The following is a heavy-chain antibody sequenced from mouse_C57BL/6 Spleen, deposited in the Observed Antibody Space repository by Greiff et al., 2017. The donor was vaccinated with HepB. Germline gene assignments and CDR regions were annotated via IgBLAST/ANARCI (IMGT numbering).Heavy chain of an antibody. Sequence: EVQLVESGPELVKPGASVKMSCKASGYTFTDYNMHWVKQSHGKSLEWIGYINPNNGGTSYNQKFKGKATLTVNKSSSTAYMELRSLTSEDSAVYYCARSTIVRYAMDYWGQGTSVTVSS. V-gene: IGHV1-22*01. CDR2: INPNNGGT. CDR3: ARSTIVRYAMDY. CDR1: GYTFTDYN. D-gene: IGHD2-5*01. J-gene: IGHJ4*01.